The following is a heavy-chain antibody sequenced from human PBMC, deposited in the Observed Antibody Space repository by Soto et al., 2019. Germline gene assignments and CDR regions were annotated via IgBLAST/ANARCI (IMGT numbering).Heavy chain of an antibody. CDR2: IFHSGST. V-gene: IGHV4-4*02. CDR1: GVSITNTNW. J-gene: IGHJ5*02. D-gene: IGHD2-2*01. Sequence: PSETLSLTCAISGVSITNTNWWTCVRQPPGKGLEWIGEIFHSGSTNYNPSLKNRVTMSVDKSRNEFSLKVTSVTAADTATYYCARVAQGKCSGSRCYRWFDPWGQGTLVTVSS. CDR3: ARVAQGKCSGSRCYRWFDP.